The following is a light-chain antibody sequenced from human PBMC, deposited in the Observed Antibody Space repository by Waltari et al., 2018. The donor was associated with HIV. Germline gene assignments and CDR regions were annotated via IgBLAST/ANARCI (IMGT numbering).Light chain of an antibody. CDR3: ASRDDSLNGVV. CDR2: KNN. CDR1: ISIIGGRNY. V-gene: IGLV1-47*01. Sequence: QSVLTQSPSASETPGLRVTISCSGSISIIGGRNYVNWYQLISGTAPKLLISKNNQRHCGVPGRYSGSKSDTSASLALSGRRSEDEDDYYCASRDDSLNGVVFGGGTTLTVL. J-gene: IGLJ2*01.